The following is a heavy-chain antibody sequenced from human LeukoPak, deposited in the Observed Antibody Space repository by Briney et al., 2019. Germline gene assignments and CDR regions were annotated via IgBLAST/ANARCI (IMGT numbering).Heavy chain of an antibody. V-gene: IGHV1-2*02. J-gene: IGHJ5*02. CDR1: GYTFSDYY. Sequence: RASVKVSCKAYGYTFSDYYMHWVRQAPGQGLEWMGWTNPKSGGANFAEKFQGRVTMTRDTSIRTVYMELSRVTYDDTAVYYCARGVGTSWFDPWGQGTLVTVSS. CDR3: ARGVGTSWFDP. D-gene: IGHD2-2*01. CDR2: TNPKSGGA.